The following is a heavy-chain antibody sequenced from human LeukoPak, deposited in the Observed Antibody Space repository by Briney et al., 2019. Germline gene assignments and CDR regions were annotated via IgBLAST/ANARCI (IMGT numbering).Heavy chain of an antibody. J-gene: IGHJ6*02. CDR2: IYYSGST. V-gene: IGHV4-59*01. CDR1: GGSISSYY. CDR3: ARSSTTTKYYYYGMDV. Sequence: SETLSLTCTVSGGSISSYYWSWIRQPLGKGLEWIGYIYYSGSTNYNPSLKSRVTISVDTSKNQFSLKLSSVTAADTAVYYCARSSTTTKYYYYGMDVWGQGTTVTVSS. D-gene: IGHD2/OR15-2a*01.